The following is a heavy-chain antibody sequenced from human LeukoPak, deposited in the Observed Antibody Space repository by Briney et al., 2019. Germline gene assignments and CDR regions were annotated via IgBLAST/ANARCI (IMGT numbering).Heavy chain of an antibody. CDR3: ARRGVTYVPYVYYYYGMDV. Sequence: SETLSLTCTVSGGSISSGGYYWSWIRQHPGKGLEWIGEINHSGSTNYNPSLKSRVTISVDTSKNQFSLKLSSVTAADTAVYYCARRGVTYVPYVYYYYGMDVWGQGTTVTVSS. J-gene: IGHJ6*02. CDR1: GGSISSGGYY. V-gene: IGHV4-39*07. D-gene: IGHD2-21*02. CDR2: INHSGST.